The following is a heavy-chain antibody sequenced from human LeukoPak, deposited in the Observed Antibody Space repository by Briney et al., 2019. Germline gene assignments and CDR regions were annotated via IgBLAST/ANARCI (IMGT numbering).Heavy chain of an antibody. CDR1: GFTVSSTY. CDR3: ARDRPGGYYGFDY. D-gene: IGHD3-22*01. V-gene: IGHV3-53*01. Sequence: PGGSLRPSCAASGFTVSSTYMSWVRQAPGKGLEWVSIISNAGSTYYADPVKGRFTISRDNSKNTVFLQINSLRAEDTAVYYCARDRPGGYYGFDYWGQGTLVTVSS. J-gene: IGHJ4*02. CDR2: ISNAGST.